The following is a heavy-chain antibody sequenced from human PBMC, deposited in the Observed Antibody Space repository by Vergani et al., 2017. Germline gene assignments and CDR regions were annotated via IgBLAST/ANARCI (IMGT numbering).Heavy chain of an antibody. CDR2: IKQDGSEK. V-gene: IGHV3-7*01. CDR3: AREGIAARGTPFDY. CDR1: GFTFTAHG. Sequence: EVQLLKSGGGSAQPGESLRLSCVASGFTFTAHGLNWVRQAPGKGLEWVANIKQDGSEKYYVDSVKGRFTISRDNAKNSLYLQMNSLRAEDTAVYYCAREGIAARGTPFDYWGQGTLVTVSS. J-gene: IGHJ4*02. D-gene: IGHD6-6*01.